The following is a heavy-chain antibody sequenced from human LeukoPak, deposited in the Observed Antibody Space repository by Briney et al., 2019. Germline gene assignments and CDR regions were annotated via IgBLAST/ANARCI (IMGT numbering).Heavy chain of an antibody. CDR1: GGTFSSYA. Sequence: ASVKVSCKASGGTFSSYAISWVRQAPGQGLEWLGRISPNSGGTNYAQMFQGRVTMTRDTSISTAYMELNRLTSDDTAVYYCARGPDWGFDYWGQGTLVTVSS. J-gene: IGHJ4*02. D-gene: IGHD3-9*01. V-gene: IGHV1-2*06. CDR3: ARGPDWGFDY. CDR2: ISPNSGGT.